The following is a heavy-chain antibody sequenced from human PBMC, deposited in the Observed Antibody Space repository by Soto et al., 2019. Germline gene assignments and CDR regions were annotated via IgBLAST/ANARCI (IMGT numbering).Heavy chain of an antibody. Sequence: GESLKISCKGSGYSFTSYWIGWVRQMPGEGLEWMGIIYPGDSDTRYSPSFQGQVTISADKSISTAYLQWSSLKASDTAMYYCAVFYDILTGYPYYFDYWGQGTLVTVSS. V-gene: IGHV5-51*01. CDR1: GYSFTSYW. J-gene: IGHJ4*02. CDR2: IYPGDSDT. CDR3: AVFYDILTGYPYYFDY. D-gene: IGHD3-9*01.